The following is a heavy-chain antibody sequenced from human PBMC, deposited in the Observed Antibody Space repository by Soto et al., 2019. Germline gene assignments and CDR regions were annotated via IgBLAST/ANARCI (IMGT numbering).Heavy chain of an antibody. CDR1: CYTFTSYG. CDR2: ISAYNGNT. J-gene: IGHJ6*02. CDR3: ARTMAPYYYHYRIDV. V-gene: IGHV1-18*04. Sequence: ASVKVSCKASCYTFTSYGISWVRQAPGQGLEWMGWISAYNGNTNYAQKLQGRVTMTTDTSTSTAYMELRSLRSDETAVYYCARTMAPYYYHYRIDVWGQGTKVTVYS. D-gene: IGHD3-10*01.